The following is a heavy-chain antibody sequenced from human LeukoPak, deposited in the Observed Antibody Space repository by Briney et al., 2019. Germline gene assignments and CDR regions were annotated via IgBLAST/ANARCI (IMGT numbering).Heavy chain of an antibody. V-gene: IGHV3-23*01. CDR2: ISGSGAST. D-gene: IGHD4-17*01. J-gene: IGHJ4*02. Sequence: GGSLRLSRAASGFTFSSYAMSWVRQAPGKGLEWVSSISGSGASTYNADSVKGRFTISRDNSKNTLYLQMNSLRAEDTAVYYCAKRGYGGGPVDYWGQGTLVTVSS. CDR3: AKRGYGGGPVDY. CDR1: GFTFSSYA.